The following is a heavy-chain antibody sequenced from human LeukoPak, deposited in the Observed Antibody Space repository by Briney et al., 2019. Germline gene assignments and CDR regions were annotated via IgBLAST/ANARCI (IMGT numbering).Heavy chain of an antibody. V-gene: IGHV4-59*01. Sequence: PSETLSLTCTVSGGSISSYYWSWVRQPPGKGLEWIAYIYYSGSTNYNPSLRSRVTIPVATSKNQFSLKLSSVTAADRAVYYCARRRSGGYYAFDIWGQGTMVTVSS. D-gene: IGHD3-22*01. CDR3: ARRRSGGYYAFDI. CDR1: GGSISSYY. J-gene: IGHJ3*02. CDR2: IYYSGST.